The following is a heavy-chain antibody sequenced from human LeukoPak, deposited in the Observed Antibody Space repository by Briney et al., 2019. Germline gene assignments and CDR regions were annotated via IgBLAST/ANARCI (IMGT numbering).Heavy chain of an antibody. V-gene: IGHV4-4*07. CDR1: GGSISSYY. CDR2: IYTSGST. D-gene: IGHD2-2*01. CDR3: ARVLGYCSSTSCSNWFDP. Sequence: IPSETLSLTCTISGGSISSYYWSWIRQPAGKGLEWIGRIYTSGSTNYNPSLKSRVTMSVDTSKNQFSLKPSSVTAADTAVYYCARVLGYCSSTSCSNWFDPWGQGTLVTVSS. J-gene: IGHJ5*02.